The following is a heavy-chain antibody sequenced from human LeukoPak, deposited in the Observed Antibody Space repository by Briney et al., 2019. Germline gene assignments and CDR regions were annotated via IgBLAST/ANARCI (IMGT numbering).Heavy chain of an antibody. V-gene: IGHV3-23*01. D-gene: IGHD6-19*01. J-gene: IGHJ4*02. Sequence: PGGSLRLSCAASEFTFSHHWMTWVRQAPGKGLEWVSAISGSGGSTYYADSVKGRFTISRDNSKNTLYLEVNSLRVEDTGVYYCAKEQWLINSFDNWGQGTLVTVSS. CDR1: EFTFSHHW. CDR3: AKEQWLINSFDN. CDR2: ISGSGGST.